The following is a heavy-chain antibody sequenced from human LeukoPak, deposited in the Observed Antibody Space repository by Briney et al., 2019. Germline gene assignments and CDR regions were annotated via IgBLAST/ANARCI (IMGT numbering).Heavy chain of an antibody. CDR1: GYTFTSYY. J-gene: IGHJ6*03. CDR2: INPSGGST. Sequence: GASVKVSCKASGYTFTSYYMHWVQQAPGQGLEWMGIINPSGGSTSYAQKFQGRVTMTRDMSTSTVYMELSSLRSEDTAVYYCARDAVEMATHNRLYYYYYMDVWGKGTTVTVSS. CDR3: ARDAVEMATHNRLYYYYYMDV. V-gene: IGHV1-46*01. D-gene: IGHD5-24*01.